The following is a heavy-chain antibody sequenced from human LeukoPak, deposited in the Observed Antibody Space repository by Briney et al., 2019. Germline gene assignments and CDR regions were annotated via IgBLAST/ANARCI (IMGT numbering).Heavy chain of an antibody. CDR1: GFTFDDYA. D-gene: IGHD2-15*01. V-gene: IGHV3-9*01. CDR3: AKDSVYCSGGSCLNWFDP. Sequence: PGGSLRLSCAASGFTFDDYAMHWVRQAPGKGLEWVSGISWNSGSIGYADSVKGRFTISRDNAKNSLYLQMNSLRAEDTALYYCAKDSVYCSGGSCLNWFDPWGQGTLVTVSS. CDR2: ISWNSGSI. J-gene: IGHJ5*02.